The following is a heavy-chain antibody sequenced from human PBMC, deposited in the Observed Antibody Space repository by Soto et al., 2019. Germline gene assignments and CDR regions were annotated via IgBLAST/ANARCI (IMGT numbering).Heavy chain of an antibody. J-gene: IGHJ4*02. V-gene: IGHV3-7*01. D-gene: IGHD2-8*01. CDR1: GLTFSSYW. Sequence: PGGSLRLSCAASGLTFSSYWMSWVRQAPGKGLEWVANINQDGSAKYYVDSVKGRFTISRDNAQNSLYLQMNSLRAEDTAVYYCVGDSPLGVCCHYFDNWGPGTLVTVSS. CDR2: INQDGSAK. CDR3: VGDSPLGVCCHYFDN.